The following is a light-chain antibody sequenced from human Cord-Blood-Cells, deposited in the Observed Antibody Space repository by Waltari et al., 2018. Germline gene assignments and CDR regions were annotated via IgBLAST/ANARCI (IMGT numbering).Light chain of an antibody. Sequence: QSALTQPASASGSPPPSFTISWSRTRSDVRRCNLVSWYQQHPGKAPKLMIYEGSKRPSGVSNRFSGSKSGNTASLTISGLQAEDEADYYCCSYAGSSTWVFGGGTKLTVL. CDR2: EGS. CDR3: CSYAGSSTWV. V-gene: IGLV2-23*01. J-gene: IGLJ3*02. CDR1: RSDVRRCNL.